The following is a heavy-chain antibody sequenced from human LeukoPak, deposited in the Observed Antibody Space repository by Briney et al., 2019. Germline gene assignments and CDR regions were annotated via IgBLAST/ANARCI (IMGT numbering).Heavy chain of an antibody. CDR1: GFTVSSNY. D-gene: IGHD2-21*02. CDR3: AKSLRYRYGDCLED. J-gene: IGHJ4*02. Sequence: PGGSLRLSCAASGFTVSSNYMSWVRQAPGKGLEWVSAISDSGDSTYYADSVKGRFTISRDSSKNTVSLQMSSLRAEDTAVYYCAKSLRYRYGDCLEDWGQGTLVTVSS. CDR2: ISDSGDST. V-gene: IGHV3-23*01.